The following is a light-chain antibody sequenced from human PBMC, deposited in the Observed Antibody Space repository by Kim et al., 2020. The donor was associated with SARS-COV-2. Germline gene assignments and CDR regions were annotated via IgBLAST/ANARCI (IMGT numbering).Light chain of an antibody. CDR2: WAS. CDR3: QQYYNSPTT. V-gene: IGKV4-1*01. Sequence: DIVMTQSPDSLAVSLGERATINCESSQSILSSSNNKNYLAWYQQKPGQPPKLLIYWASTRESGVPDRFSGSGSGTDFTLTISSLQAEDVAVYYCQQYYNSPTTFGQGTKVDIK. CDR1: QSILSSSNNKNY. J-gene: IGKJ1*01.